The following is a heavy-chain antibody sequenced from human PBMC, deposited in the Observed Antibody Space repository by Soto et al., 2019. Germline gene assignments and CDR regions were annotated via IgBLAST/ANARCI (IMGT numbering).Heavy chain of an antibody. Sequence: ASVKVYFETSGYQFSNSGELWVWEAPGQGLEWMGWISPFDGNTNYAQNFQVRVTLTTDTSTSTAYMEVRSLRSDDTAVYFCVREVNYYDSSGYPANAPPLLHYCAYW. D-gene: IGHD3-22*01. CDR3: VREVNYYDSSGYPANAPPLLHYCAY. V-gene: IGHV1-18*04. J-gene: IGHJ4*01. CDR1: GYQFSNSG. CDR2: ISPFDGNT.